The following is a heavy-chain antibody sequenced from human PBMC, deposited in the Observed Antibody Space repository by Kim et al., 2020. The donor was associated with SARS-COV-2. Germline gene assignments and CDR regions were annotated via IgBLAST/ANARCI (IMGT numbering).Heavy chain of an antibody. CDR2: IKQDGSEK. J-gene: IGHJ4*02. D-gene: IGHD3-10*01. CDR3: ASMSSAPIEAHAKFQPSPDFDY. Sequence: GGSLRLSCAASGFTFSSYWMSWVRQAPGKGLEWVANIKQDGSEKYYVDSVKGRFTISRDNAKNSLYLQMNSLRAEDTAVYYCASMSSAPIEAHAKFQPSPDFDYWGQGTLVTVSS. V-gene: IGHV3-7*01. CDR1: GFTFSSYW.